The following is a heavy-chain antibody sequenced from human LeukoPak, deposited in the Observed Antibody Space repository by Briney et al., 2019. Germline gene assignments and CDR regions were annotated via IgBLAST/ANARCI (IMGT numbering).Heavy chain of an antibody. V-gene: IGHV4-34*01. J-gene: IGHJ4*02. CDR1: GVPFSGYW. Sequence: SETLSLTCAVYGVPFSGYWWYWIRQPPGKGLEWIGEINHSRITNYNPSLKSRVSISVDTSKNHFSLKLSPVTAADTAVYYCATTSGHWGQGTLVTVSS. CDR2: INHSRIT. CDR3: ATTSGH.